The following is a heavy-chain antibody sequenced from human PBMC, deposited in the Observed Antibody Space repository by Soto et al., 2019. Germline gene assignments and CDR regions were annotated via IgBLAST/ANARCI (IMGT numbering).Heavy chain of an antibody. CDR1: GGSISSSSYY. CDR2: IYYSGST. J-gene: IGHJ4*02. CDR3: ARLGALIGGFDDFWSGTDPDY. V-gene: IGHV4-39*01. D-gene: IGHD3-3*01. Sequence: SETLSLTCTVSGGSISSSSYYWGWIRQPPGKGLEWIGSIYYSGSTYYNPSLKSRVTISVDTSKNQFSLKLSSVTAADTAVYYCARLGALIGGFDDFWSGTDPDYWGQGTLVTVSS.